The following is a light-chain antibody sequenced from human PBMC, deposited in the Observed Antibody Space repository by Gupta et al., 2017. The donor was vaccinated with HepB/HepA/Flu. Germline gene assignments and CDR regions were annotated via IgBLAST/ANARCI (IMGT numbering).Light chain of an antibody. CDR1: QRISSW. Sequence: DIQMTQSPSTLSASVGDRVTITCRASQRISSWLAWYQQKPGKAPKLLIYKASSLESGVPLRFSGSGYGTEFTLTISSLQPDDFATYYCQQYNSYSSCSFGQGTKMEIK. J-gene: IGKJ2*04. CDR2: KAS. CDR3: QQYNSYSSCS. V-gene: IGKV1-5*03.